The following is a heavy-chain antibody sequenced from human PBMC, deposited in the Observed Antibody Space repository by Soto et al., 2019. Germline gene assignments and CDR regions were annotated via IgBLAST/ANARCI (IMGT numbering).Heavy chain of an antibody. V-gene: IGHV3-7*03. CDR3: ARDGSTSWYSYDYHGMDV. CDR1: GFTFRTYW. J-gene: IGHJ6*02. D-gene: IGHD5-18*01. Sequence: EVQLLESGGGLVQPGGSLRLSCAASGFTFRTYWLSWVRQVPGNGLEWVANINLDGSEKNYVDSVKGRFTISRDNARNSLYLQMSSLRAEDTALYYCARDGSTSWYSYDYHGMDVWGQGTTVTVSS. CDR2: INLDGSEK.